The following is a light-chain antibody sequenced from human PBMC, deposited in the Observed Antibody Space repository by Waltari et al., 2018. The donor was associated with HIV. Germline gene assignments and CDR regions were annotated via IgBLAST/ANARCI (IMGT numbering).Light chain of an antibody. Sequence: QSVLTQPPSVSASPGQQVNISCSGSSSNIGNNHVSWYQPLPGSAPKLLIQVKNMRPPGMLDRFSGAKSGTSVTLGITGLQTGDEAYYYCATWDWRLSAVVFGGGTKLVVL. J-gene: IGLJ2*01. CDR3: ATWDWRLSAVV. CDR2: VKN. CDR1: SSNIGNNH. V-gene: IGLV1-51*02.